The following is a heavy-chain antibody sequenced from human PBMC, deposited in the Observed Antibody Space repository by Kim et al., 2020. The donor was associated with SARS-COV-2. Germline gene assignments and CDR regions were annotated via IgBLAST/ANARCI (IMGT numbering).Heavy chain of an antibody. CDR1: GFSFGDYG. Sequence: GGSLRLSCAASGFSFGDYGMDWVRQAPGKGLEWVAGIKCNTDGIASGDAEKGRFTITREDDKYNLKLQMNRQRPKNTAIDDCEKDVDDSPGCAYDGNDL. J-gene: IGHJ2*01. D-gene: IGHD3-22*01. CDR2: IKCNTDGI. CDR3: EKDVDDSPGCAYDGNDL. V-gene: IGHV3-9*01.